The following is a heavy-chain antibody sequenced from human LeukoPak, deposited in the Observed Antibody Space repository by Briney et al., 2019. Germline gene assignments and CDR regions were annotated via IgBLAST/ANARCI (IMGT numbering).Heavy chain of an antibody. Sequence: PSETLSLTCDVSGYSISSGYYWGWIRRPPGKGREVIGSMYHSGSTYYNPSLKSRVTISVDTSKNHFSLKLSSVTAADTAVYYCARHGGSNHIQRTFDIWGQGTMVTVSS. J-gene: IGHJ3*02. D-gene: IGHD1-26*01. CDR3: ARHGGSNHIQRTFDI. CDR1: GYSISSGYY. CDR2: MYHSGST. V-gene: IGHV4-38-2*01.